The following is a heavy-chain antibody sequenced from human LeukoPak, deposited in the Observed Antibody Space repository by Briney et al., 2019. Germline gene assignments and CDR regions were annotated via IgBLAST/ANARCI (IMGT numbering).Heavy chain of an antibody. J-gene: IGHJ4*02. V-gene: IGHV3-23*01. CDR1: GFTFSSYA. D-gene: IGHD1-7*01. Sequence: GGSLRLSCAASGFTFSSYAMHWARQAQGKGLEWVSAISENGGGADYADSVRGRFTISRDNSQNTLYQQMNSLRAEDTAVYYCAKRTGVTELHFDHWGQGTLVTVSS. CDR2: ISENGGGA. CDR3: AKRTGVTELHFDH.